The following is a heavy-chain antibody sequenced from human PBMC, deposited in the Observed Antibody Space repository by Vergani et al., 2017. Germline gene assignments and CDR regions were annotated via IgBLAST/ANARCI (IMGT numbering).Heavy chain of an antibody. D-gene: IGHD5/OR15-5a*01. Sequence: QVQLQESGPGLVKPSQTLSLTCTVSGGSINSHNYYWSWIRHPAGKGLDWIGRIHTGGSTNYNPSLKSRFTMSEDTSTNQFSLKLTSVTAADTAVYFCARGSCLGDSVYKTLIDYWGQGILVTVSS. CDR2: IHTGGST. V-gene: IGHV4-61*02. CDR3: ARGSCLGDSVYKTLIDY. J-gene: IGHJ4*02. CDR1: GGSINSHNYY.